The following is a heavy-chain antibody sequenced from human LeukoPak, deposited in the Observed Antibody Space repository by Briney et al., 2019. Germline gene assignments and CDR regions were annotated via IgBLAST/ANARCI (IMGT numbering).Heavy chain of an antibody. V-gene: IGHV3-30*18. D-gene: IGHD1-26*01. J-gene: IGHJ6*02. CDR2: ISYDGSNK. CDR3: AKSRMGAKEKSEGRFGMDV. CDR1: GFTFSSYG. Sequence: GGSLRLSCAASGFTFSSYGMHWVRQAPGKGLEWVAVISYDGSNKYYADSVKGRFTISRDNSKNTLYLQMNSLRAEDTAVYYCAKSRMGAKEKSEGRFGMDVWGQGTTVTVSS.